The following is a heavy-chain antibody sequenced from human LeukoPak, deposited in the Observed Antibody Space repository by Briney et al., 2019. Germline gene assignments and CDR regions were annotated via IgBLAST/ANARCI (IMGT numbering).Heavy chain of an antibody. CDR2: IIPIFGTA. D-gene: IGHD5-18*01. CDR1: GGTFSSYA. V-gene: IGHV1-69*05. J-gene: IGHJ4*02. CDR3: ARDTLWIHSAGYYFDY. Sequence: SVKVSCKASGGTFSSYAISWVRQAPGQGLEWMGRIIPIFGTANYAQKFQGRVTITTDESTSTAYMELSSLGSEDTAVYYCARDTLWIHSAGYYFDYWGQGALVTVSS.